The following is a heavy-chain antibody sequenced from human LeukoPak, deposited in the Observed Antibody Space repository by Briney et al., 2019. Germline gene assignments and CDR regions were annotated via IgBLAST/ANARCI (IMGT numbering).Heavy chain of an antibody. V-gene: IGHV1-18*01. CDR1: GYTFITSG. Sequence: ASVKVSCKASGYTFITSGITWVRQAPGHGLKWMGWISPFNGKTRFAEEFQDRLTMTTDTPTRTAYMVLRSLRSDDTAVYYCAREGKGPSPYYYYHGTDVWGQGTTVTVSS. J-gene: IGHJ6*02. CDR3: AREGKGPSPYYYYHGTDV. CDR2: ISPFNGKT.